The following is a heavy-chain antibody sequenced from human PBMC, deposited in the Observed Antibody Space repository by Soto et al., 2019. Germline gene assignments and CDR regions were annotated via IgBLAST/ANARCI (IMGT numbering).Heavy chain of an antibody. D-gene: IGHD1-26*01. V-gene: IGHV3-15*01. CDR3: TTDLRWELRYTLDY. J-gene: IGHJ4*02. Sequence: EVPLVESGGGLVTPGGSFRLSCAASGFSFSNTWMSWVRKAPGKGLEWVGRIKSRSDGGTTDYGAPVKGRFTISRDDSKNPLYLQMNSLITEDTAVYYCTTDLRWELRYTLDYWGQGTLVTVSS. CDR2: IKSRSDGGTT. CDR1: GFSFSNTW.